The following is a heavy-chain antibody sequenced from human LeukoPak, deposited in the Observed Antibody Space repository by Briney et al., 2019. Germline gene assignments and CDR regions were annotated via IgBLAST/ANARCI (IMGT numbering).Heavy chain of an antibody. CDR3: ALPGGVTNYFDF. CDR2: INQSGST. V-gene: IGHV4-61*10. J-gene: IGHJ4*02. CDR1: GGSISSGSYY. D-gene: IGHD3-16*01. Sequence: SETLSLTCTVSGGSISSGSYYWSWIRQPAGKGLEWIGEINQSGSTTYNPSHKSRVTISVDTSKNQFSLKVRSVTAADTAVYYCALPGGVTNYFDFWGQGTLVTVSS.